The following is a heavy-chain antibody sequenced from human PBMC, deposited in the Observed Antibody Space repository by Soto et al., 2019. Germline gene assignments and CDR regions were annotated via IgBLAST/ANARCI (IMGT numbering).Heavy chain of an antibody. CDR2: IYYSGST. CDR3: ARWVVVIAVAGTYYYGMDV. D-gene: IGHD6-19*01. CDR1: GGSISSGGYY. J-gene: IGHJ6*02. Sequence: QVQLQESGPGLVKPSQTLSLTCTVSGGSISSGGYYWSWIRQQPGKVLEWVGYIYYSGSTYYNPSLKNRVTISVDKSKNQFSLKLSSVTAADTAVYYCARWVVVIAVAGTYYYGMDVWGQGTTVTVSS. V-gene: IGHV4-31*03.